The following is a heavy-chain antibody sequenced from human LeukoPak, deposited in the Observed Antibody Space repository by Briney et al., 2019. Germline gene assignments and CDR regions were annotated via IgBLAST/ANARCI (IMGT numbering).Heavy chain of an antibody. CDR1: GGTFSSYA. CDR2: IIPIFGTA. J-gene: IGHJ4*02. D-gene: IGHD6-13*01. Sequence: ASVKVSCKASGGTFSSYAISWVRQAPGQGLEWMGGIIPIFGTANYAQKFQGRVTITADESTSTAYMELSSLRSDDTAVYYCARLAAAGDYWGQGTLVTVSS. CDR3: ARLAAAGDY. V-gene: IGHV1-69*01.